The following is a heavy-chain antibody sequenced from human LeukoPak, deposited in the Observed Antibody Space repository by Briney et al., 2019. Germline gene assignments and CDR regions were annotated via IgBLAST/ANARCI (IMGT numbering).Heavy chain of an antibody. D-gene: IGHD3-22*01. V-gene: IGHV3-30*18. CDR1: GFTFSGYG. Sequence: PGGSLRLSCAASGFTFSGYGAHWVRQAPGKGLEWVALISYDGSSKYYADSVKSRFTISRDNSKNTLYLQMNSLRAEDTAVYYCAKDLFGYYYDSTGKLAHYLDSWGQGTLVTVSS. CDR2: ISYDGSSK. J-gene: IGHJ4*02. CDR3: AKDLFGYYYDSTGKLAHYLDS.